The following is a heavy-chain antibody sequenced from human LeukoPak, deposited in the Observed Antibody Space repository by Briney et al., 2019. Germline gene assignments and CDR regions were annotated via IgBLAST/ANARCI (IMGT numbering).Heavy chain of an antibody. CDR1: GFTFSSYA. Sequence: GGPLRLSCAASGFTFSSYAMRWVRQAPGKGLEWVSSISGSGGSTYYADSVKGRFTISRDNSKNTLHLQMNSLRVEDTAVYYCARQTPEYYFGSGRKFDSWGQGTLVTVSS. CDR3: ARQTPEYYFGSGRKFDS. V-gene: IGHV3-23*01. CDR2: ISGSGGST. J-gene: IGHJ4*02. D-gene: IGHD3-10*01.